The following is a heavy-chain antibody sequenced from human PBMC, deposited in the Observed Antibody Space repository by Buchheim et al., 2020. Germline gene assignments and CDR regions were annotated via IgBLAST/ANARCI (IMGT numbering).Heavy chain of an antibody. J-gene: IGHJ6*02. CDR3: AKDTSSSGWYRYYYYGMDV. CDR2: ISYDGSNK. D-gene: IGHD6-19*01. V-gene: IGHV3-30*18. Sequence: QVQLVESGGGVVQPGRSLRLSCAASGFTFSSYGMHWVRQAPGKGLEWVAVISYDGSNKYYADSVKGRFTISRDNSKNTLYLQMNSLRAEDTAVYYCAKDTSSSGWYRYYYYGMDVWGQGTT. CDR1: GFTFSSYG.